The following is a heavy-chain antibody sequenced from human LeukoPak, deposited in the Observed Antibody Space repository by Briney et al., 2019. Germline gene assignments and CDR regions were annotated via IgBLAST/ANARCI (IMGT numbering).Heavy chain of an antibody. J-gene: IGHJ6*03. V-gene: IGHV3-23*01. CDR2: ISGSGGST. Sequence: GGSLRLSCAASGFTFSSSAMNWVRQAPGKGLEWVSAISGSGGSTYYADSVKGRFTISRDNSKNTLYLQMNSLRAEDTAIYYCAKNGDRGAYCTGGTCYPYFYYYMDVWGKGTTVTI. CDR1: GFTFSSSA. D-gene: IGHD2-15*01. CDR3: AKNGDRGAYCTGGTCYPYFYYYMDV.